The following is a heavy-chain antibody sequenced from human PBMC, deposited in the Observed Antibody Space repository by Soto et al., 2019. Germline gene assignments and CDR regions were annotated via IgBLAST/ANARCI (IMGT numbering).Heavy chain of an antibody. CDR1: GFTFSSYS. D-gene: IGHD4-17*01. CDR3: ARDRRFSPTTVVTPLDY. Sequence: GGSLRLSCAASGFTFSSYSMNWVRQAPGKGLEWVSSISSSSSYIYYADSVKGRFTISRDNAKNSLYLRMNSLRAEDTAVCYCARDRRFSPTTVVTPLDYWGQGTLVTVSS. J-gene: IGHJ4*02. V-gene: IGHV3-21*01. CDR2: ISSSSSYI.